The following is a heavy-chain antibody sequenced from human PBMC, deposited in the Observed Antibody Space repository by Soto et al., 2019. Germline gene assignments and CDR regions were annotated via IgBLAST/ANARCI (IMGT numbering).Heavy chain of an antibody. J-gene: IGHJ4*02. D-gene: IGHD4-17*01. Sequence: ASVKVSCKASGYTFTSYGISWVRQAPGQGLEWMGWISAYNGNTNYAQKLQGRVTMTTDTSTSTAYMELRSLRSDDTAVYYCARALGGDYVGRTYYFDYWGQGTLVTVSS. CDR2: ISAYNGNT. CDR1: GYTFTSYG. V-gene: IGHV1-18*01. CDR3: ARALGGDYVGRTYYFDY.